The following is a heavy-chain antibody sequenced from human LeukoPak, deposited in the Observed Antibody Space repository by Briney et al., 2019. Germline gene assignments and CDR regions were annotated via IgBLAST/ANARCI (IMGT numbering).Heavy chain of an antibody. Sequence: PSETLSLTCAVYGGSFSGYYWSWIRQPPGKGLEWIGEINHSGSTNYNPSLKSRVTISVDTSKNQFSLKLSSVTAADTAVYYCARRDLTGRDYYFDYWGQGTLVTVSS. J-gene: IGHJ4*02. CDR2: INHSGST. CDR3: ARRDLTGRDYYFDY. CDR1: GGSFSGYY. V-gene: IGHV4-34*01. D-gene: IGHD1-20*01.